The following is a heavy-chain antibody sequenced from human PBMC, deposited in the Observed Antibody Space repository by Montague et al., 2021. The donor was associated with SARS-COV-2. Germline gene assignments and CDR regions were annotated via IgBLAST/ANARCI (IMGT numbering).Heavy chain of an antibody. CDR3: ARFETSKFYSSGMDV. Sequence: SLRLSCAASGFTFSSISMNWVRQAPGKRLDRVSSISSERAYIVYAESVRGRFTISRDNAQNLLYLQMNSLRAEDTAVYYCARFETSKFYSSGMDVWGQGTTVTVSS. V-gene: IGHV3-21*01. CDR1: GFTFSSIS. CDR2: ISSERAYI. D-gene: IGHD2-15*01. J-gene: IGHJ6*02.